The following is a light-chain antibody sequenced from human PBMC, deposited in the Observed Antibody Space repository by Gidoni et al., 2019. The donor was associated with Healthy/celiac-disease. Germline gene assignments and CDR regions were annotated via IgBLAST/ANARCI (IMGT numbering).Light chain of an antibody. V-gene: IGKV1-5*01. CDR1: QSISSW. CDR3: QQYSNYRT. CDR2: DAS. J-gene: IGKJ1*01. Sequence: EIQIIQSPSTLSASVGDRVTITRRHSQSISSWLAWYQQKPGKAPKLLVDDASSLESGVPSRCSSSGSRTEFTLTISSLQADDFATYCCQQYSNYRTFXQXTKVEIK.